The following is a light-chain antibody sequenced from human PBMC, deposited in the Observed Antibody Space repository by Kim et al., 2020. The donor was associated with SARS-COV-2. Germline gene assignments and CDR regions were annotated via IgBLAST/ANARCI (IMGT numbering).Light chain of an antibody. CDR1: SLRTYY. J-gene: IGLJ3*02. Sequence: LGQTVRITCQGDSLRTYYAGWYQQKPGQAPVLVIYGRNNRPSGIPDRFSGSSSGNTASLTITGAQAEDEADYYCNSRDSSGNHLRVFGGGTQLTVL. CDR2: GRN. CDR3: NSRDSSGNHLRV. V-gene: IGLV3-19*01.